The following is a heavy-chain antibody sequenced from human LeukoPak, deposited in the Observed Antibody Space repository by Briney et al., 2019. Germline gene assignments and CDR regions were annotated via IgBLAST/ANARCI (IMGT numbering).Heavy chain of an antibody. V-gene: IGHV3-23*01. D-gene: IGHD3-16*01. CDR2: TSGSSAST. Sequence: GGSLRLSCAASGFSFSTYAMSWVRQAPGKGPEWVSATSGSSASTYYADSVKGRFTISRDNLKNTLYLQMNSLRAEDTAMYYCAKDSPFGGYWGQGTLVTVSS. J-gene: IGHJ4*02. CDR1: GFSFSTYA. CDR3: AKDSPFGGY.